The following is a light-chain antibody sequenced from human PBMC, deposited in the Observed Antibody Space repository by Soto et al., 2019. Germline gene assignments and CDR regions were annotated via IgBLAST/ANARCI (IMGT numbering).Light chain of an antibody. CDR3: QQYDSSSPT. V-gene: IGKV1-5*01. CDR1: QTISGG. J-gene: IGKJ2*01. CDR2: DAS. Sequence: DIQMTQSPSTLSSSVGDGVTITCRASQTISGGFVGYQQRPGKAPKFLIYDASSLETGVPSRFSGSGSGTEFTLTIRSLQPDDFATYYCQQYDSSSPTFGQGTNLEI.